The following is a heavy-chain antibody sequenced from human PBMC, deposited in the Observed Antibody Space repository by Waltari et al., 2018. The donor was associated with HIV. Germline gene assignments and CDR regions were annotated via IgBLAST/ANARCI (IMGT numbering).Heavy chain of an antibody. CDR1: GHSVSTHSAA. CDR2: TYYRSKWYN. J-gene: IGHJ6*02. CDR3: AREPGWGSQAYYYGMDV. D-gene: IGHD7-27*01. V-gene: IGHV6-1*01. Sequence: LQQSGPGLVMPSQPLSPTCPISGHSVSTHSAAWTWIRQSPSRGLEWLGRTYYRSKWYNDYAVSVKSRITINPDTSKNQFSRQLNSVTPEDTAVYYCAREPGWGSQAYYYGMDVWGQGTTVTVSS.